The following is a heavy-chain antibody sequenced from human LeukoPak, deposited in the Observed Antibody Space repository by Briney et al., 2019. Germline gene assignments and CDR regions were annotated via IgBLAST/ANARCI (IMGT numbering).Heavy chain of an antibody. D-gene: IGHD6-13*01. CDR2: IHYTGST. V-gene: IGHV4-59*01. J-gene: IGHJ4*02. Sequence: PSETLSLTCTVSGGSISSYYWSWIRQSPGKGLECIGYIHYTGSTNYNPSLKSRVTISVDTSKNQFSLKLSSVTAADTAVYYCARGGIAAAGTVDYWGQGTLVTVSS. CDR1: GGSISSYY. CDR3: ARGGIAAAGTVDY.